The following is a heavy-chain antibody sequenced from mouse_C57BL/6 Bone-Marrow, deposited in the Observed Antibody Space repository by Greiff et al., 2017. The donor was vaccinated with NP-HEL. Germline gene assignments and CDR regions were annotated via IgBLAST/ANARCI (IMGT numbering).Heavy chain of an antibody. D-gene: IGHD1-1*01. J-gene: IGHJ3*01. V-gene: IGHV1-80*01. CDR3: ARSRRLSSSWFAY. CDR2: IYPGDGDT. CDR1: GYAFSSYW. Sequence: QVQLQQSGAELVKPGASVKISCKASGYAFSSYWMNWVKQRPGKGLEWIGQIYPGDGDTNYNGKFKGKATLTADKSSSTAYMQLSSLTSEDSAVYFCARSRRLSSSWFAYWGQGTLVTVSA.